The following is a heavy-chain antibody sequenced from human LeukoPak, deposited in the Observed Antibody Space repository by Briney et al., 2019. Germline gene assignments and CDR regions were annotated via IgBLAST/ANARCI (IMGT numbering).Heavy chain of an antibody. CDR1: GFTFSNYK. CDR3: ARDFGYF. Sequence: SGGSLRLSCAASGFTFSNYKMNWVRQAPGKGLEWVSYISSSGSIIYYSDSVKGRFTISRDNAKNSLCLQMNSLRAEDTAVYYCARDFGYFWGQGTLVTVSS. D-gene: IGHD3-10*01. CDR2: ISSSGSII. J-gene: IGHJ4*02. V-gene: IGHV3-48*03.